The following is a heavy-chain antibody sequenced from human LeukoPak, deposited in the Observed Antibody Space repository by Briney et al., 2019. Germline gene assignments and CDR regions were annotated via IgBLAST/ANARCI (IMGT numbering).Heavy chain of an antibody. V-gene: IGHV5-51*01. Sequence: GESLKISCKASGYGFSTYWIGWVRQKPGKGLEWMGIIYPRDSAIRSSPSFQGQVTFSVDKSISTAYLQWPSLKASDTAVYYCARRTYCGGDCYSPFDFWGQGTLVTVSS. CDR2: IYPRDSAI. J-gene: IGHJ4*02. CDR3: ARRTYCGGDCYSPFDF. CDR1: GYGFSTYW. D-gene: IGHD2-21*02.